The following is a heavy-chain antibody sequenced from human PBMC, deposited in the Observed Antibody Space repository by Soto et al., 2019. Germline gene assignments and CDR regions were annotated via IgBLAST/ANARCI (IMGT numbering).Heavy chain of an antibody. CDR2: IIPIFGTA. CDR1: GGTFSSYA. CDR3: ARDKFRAAAVWDYYYGMDV. Sequence: SVKVSCKASGGTFSSYAISWVRQAPGQGLEWMGGIIPIFGTANYAQKFQGRVTITADESTSTAYMELSSLRSEDTAVYYCARDKFRAAAVWDYYYGMDVWGQGTTVTVSS. V-gene: IGHV1-69*13. J-gene: IGHJ6*02. D-gene: IGHD6-13*01.